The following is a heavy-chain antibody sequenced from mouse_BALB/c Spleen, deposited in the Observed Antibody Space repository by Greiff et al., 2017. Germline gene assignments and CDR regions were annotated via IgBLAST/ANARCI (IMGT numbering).Heavy chain of an antibody. Sequence: EVQVVESGGDLVKPGGSLKLSCAASGFTFSSYGMSWVRQTPDKRLEWVATISSGGSYTYYPDSVKGRFTISRDNAKNTLYLQMSSLKSEDTAMYYCARHREDYYAMDYWGQGTSVTVSS. CDR3: ARHREDYYAMDY. V-gene: IGHV5-6*01. J-gene: IGHJ4*01. CDR2: ISSGGSYT. CDR1: GFTFSSYG.